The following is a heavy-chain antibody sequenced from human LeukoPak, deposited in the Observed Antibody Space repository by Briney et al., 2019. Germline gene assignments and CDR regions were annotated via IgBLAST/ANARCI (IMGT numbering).Heavy chain of an antibody. CDR1: GGSISSYY. CDR3: ARDLPGRAYCGGDCSGGFDY. V-gene: IGHV4-59*01. Sequence: SETLSLTCTVSGGSISSYYWSWIRQPPGKGLEWIGYIYYSGSTNYNPSLKSRVTISVEPSKNQFSLRLSSVNTAHTAVYYCARDLPGRAYCGGDCSGGFDYWGQGTLVTVSS. CDR2: IYYSGST. D-gene: IGHD2-21*02. J-gene: IGHJ4*02.